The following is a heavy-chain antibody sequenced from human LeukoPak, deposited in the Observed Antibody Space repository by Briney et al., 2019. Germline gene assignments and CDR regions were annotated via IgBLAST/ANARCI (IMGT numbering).Heavy chain of an antibody. V-gene: IGHV3-9*01. Sequence: GGSLRLSCAASGFTFDDYAMHWVRQAPGKGLEWVSGINWSSGSIGHADSVKGRFTISRDNAKNSLYLQMNSLRAEDTAVYYCARERAGLYSSGYYSGDAFDIWGQGTMVTVSS. CDR3: ARERAGLYSSGYYSGDAFDI. J-gene: IGHJ3*02. CDR2: INWSSGSI. D-gene: IGHD3-22*01. CDR1: GFTFDDYA.